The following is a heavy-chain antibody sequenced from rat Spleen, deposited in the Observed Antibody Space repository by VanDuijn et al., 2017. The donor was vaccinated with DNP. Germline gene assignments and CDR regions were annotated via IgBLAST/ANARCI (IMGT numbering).Heavy chain of an antibody. D-gene: IGHD5-1*01. V-gene: IGHV5-7*01. CDR3: ARSGRSFDY. J-gene: IGHJ2*01. CDR1: GFSFSDFD. CDR2: IAYDGGSI. Sequence: EVQLVESGGGLVQPGRSMKLSCAASGFSFSDFDMAWVRQAPKKGLEWVATIAYDGGSIYYRGSVQGRFTISRDNAKNTQYLQMDSLRSEDTATYYCARSGRSFDYWGQGVMVTVSS.